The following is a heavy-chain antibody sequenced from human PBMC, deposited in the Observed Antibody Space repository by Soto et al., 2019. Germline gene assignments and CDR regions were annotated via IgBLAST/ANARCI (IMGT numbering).Heavy chain of an antibody. D-gene: IGHD3-10*01. CDR1: SGSFRPYY. V-gene: IGHV4-59*01. CDR3: ARGSYFYYFDS. Sequence: QVQLQESGPGLVKPSETLSLTCTVSSGSFRPYYWSWIRQPPGKGLEWIGYIYYNGFTDYNPSLKSRVTISVDTSKNQFSLNLSSVTAADTAVYYCARGSYFYYFDSWGQGGLVAVSS. J-gene: IGHJ4*02. CDR2: IYYNGFT.